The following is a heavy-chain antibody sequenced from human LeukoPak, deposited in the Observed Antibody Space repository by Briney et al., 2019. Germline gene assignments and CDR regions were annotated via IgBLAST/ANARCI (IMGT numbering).Heavy chain of an antibody. V-gene: IGHV1-2*02. CDR3: AKDQLNRFCSAGSCSVTHDY. CDR2: INPNSGGT. J-gene: IGHJ4*02. D-gene: IGHD2-15*01. Sequence: ASVKVSCKVSGYTLTELSMHWVRQAPGQGLEWMGWINPNSGGTNYAQKFQGRVTMTRDTSISTAYMELSRLRSDDTAVYYCAKDQLNRFCSAGSCSVTHDYWGQGTLVTVSS. CDR1: GYTLTELS.